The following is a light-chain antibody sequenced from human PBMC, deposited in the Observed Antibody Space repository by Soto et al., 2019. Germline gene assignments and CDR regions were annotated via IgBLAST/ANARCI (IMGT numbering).Light chain of an antibody. J-gene: IGKJ1*01. V-gene: IGKV1-5*03. CDR2: QAS. CDR1: QSISGW. Sequence: DIQMTQSPPTLSASVGDRVTITCRASQSISGWLAWYQQKPGKAPNLLIYQASTLESGVPSRFSGSGSGTEFTLTISSLQPDDFATYHCQQHKTYSRTFGQGTRVDIK. CDR3: QQHKTYSRT.